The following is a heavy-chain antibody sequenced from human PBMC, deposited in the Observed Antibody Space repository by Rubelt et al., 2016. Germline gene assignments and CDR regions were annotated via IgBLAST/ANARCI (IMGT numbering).Heavy chain of an antibody. CDR1: GGSITSSSHY. V-gene: IGHV4-39*07. CDR2: IHYSGHI. Sequence: TLSLTCTVSGGSITSSSHYWAWIRQPPGKGLEWIASIHYSGHITYNPSLQSRVTISLDTSASQFSLKLNSVTAADTAIYYCARDFGDFRTDFWGQGTLVTVSS. D-gene: IGHD3-16*01. CDR3: ARDFGDFRTDF. J-gene: IGHJ4*02.